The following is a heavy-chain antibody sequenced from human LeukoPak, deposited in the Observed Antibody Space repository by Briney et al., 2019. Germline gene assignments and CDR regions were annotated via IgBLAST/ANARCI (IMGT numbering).Heavy chain of an antibody. Sequence: SETLSLTCTVSGGSIFGAYWSWIRQSPGKGLEWIGYVYDTGTANYNPSLQSRVTIPIDTSRNQFSLRLSSVTAADTAVYYCARGPSGPLRYWGQGTLVTVSS. V-gene: IGHV4-59*01. CDR3: ARGPSGPLRY. D-gene: IGHD2-15*01. CDR2: VYDTGTA. CDR1: GGSIFGAY. J-gene: IGHJ4*02.